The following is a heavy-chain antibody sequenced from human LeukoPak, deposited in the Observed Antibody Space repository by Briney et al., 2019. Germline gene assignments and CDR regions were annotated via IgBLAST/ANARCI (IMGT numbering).Heavy chain of an antibody. CDR3: ARDRRTYYYDSKGFDI. V-gene: IGHV3-11*01. CDR2: ISSSGSTI. Sequence: GGSLRLSCAASGFTFSDYYMSWIRQAPGKGLEWVSYISSSGSTIYYADSVKGRFTISRDNAKNSLYLQMNSLRAEDTAVYYCARDRRTYYYDSKGFDIWGQGTMVTVPS. J-gene: IGHJ3*02. CDR1: GFTFSDYY. D-gene: IGHD3-22*01.